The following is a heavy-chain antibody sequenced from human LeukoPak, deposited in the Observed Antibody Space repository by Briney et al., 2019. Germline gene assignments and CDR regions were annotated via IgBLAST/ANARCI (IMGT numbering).Heavy chain of an antibody. V-gene: IGHV3-21*01. CDR2: ISSSSSYI. D-gene: IGHD3-10*01. Sequence: GGSLRLSCAASGFTFSSYSMNWVRQAPGKGLEWVSSISSSSSYIYYADSVKGRFTISRDNAKNTLYLQMNSLRAEDTAVYYCVAYYYGSGSRFDYWGQGTLVTVSS. CDR3: VAYYYGSGSRFDY. CDR1: GFTFSSYS. J-gene: IGHJ4*02.